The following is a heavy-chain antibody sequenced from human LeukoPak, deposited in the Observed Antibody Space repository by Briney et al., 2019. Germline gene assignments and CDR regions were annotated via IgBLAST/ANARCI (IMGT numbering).Heavy chain of an antibody. V-gene: IGHV4-61*02. J-gene: IGHJ4*02. CDR3: AITRIAVRPLDY. Sequence: PSETLSLTCTVSGGSITSGSYYWSWIRQPAGKGLEWIGRIYTSGSTNYNPSLKSRVTMSVDTSKNQFSLKLSSVTAADTAVYYCAITRIAVRPLDYWGQGTLVTVSS. D-gene: IGHD6-6*01. CDR2: IYTSGST. CDR1: GGSITSGSYY.